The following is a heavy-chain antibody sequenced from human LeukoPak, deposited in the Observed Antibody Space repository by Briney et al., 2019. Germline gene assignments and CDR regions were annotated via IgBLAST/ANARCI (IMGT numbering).Heavy chain of an antibody. D-gene: IGHD5-18*01. CDR3: ARDPGYGYSGAFDI. Sequence: GGSLRLSCEVSGFTFSTYSMNWVRQAPGKGLEWVSYATGTSSPIYYADSVKGRFTISRDNAKNSLYLQMNSLRAEDTAVYYCARDPGYGYSGAFDIWGQGTMVTVSS. CDR1: GFTFSTYS. CDR2: ATGTSSPI. J-gene: IGHJ3*02. V-gene: IGHV3-48*01.